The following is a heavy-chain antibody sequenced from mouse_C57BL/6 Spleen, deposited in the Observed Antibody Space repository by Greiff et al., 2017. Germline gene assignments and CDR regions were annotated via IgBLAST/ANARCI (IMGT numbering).Heavy chain of an antibody. Sequence: EVKVIESGAGLVKPGGSLKLSCAASGFTFSSYAMSWVRQTPEKRLEWVAYISSGGDYIYYADTVKGRFTISRDNARNTLYLQMSSLKSEDTAMYYCTRGRNWDGAMDYWGQGTSVTVSS. CDR2: ISSGGDYI. CDR3: TRGRNWDGAMDY. D-gene: IGHD4-1*01. CDR1: GFTFSSYA. J-gene: IGHJ4*01. V-gene: IGHV5-9-1*02.